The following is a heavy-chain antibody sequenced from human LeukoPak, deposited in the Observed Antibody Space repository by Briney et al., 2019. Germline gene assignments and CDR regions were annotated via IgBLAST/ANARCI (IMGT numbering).Heavy chain of an antibody. V-gene: IGHV3-66*01. J-gene: IGHJ4*02. CDR1: GLTVSSDY. Sequence: GGSLRLSCAASGLTVSSDYMNWVRQAPGKGLEWVSLIYLGGSTYHADSVKGRFTISRDNSKNTLYLQMNSLRADDTAVYYCARDNVGATPFDYWGQGTLVTVSS. CDR2: IYLGGST. D-gene: IGHD1-26*01. CDR3: ARDNVGATPFDY.